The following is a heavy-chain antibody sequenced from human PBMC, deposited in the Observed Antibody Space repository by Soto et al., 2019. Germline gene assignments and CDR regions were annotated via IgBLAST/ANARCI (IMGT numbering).Heavy chain of an antibody. CDR3: VKDYYGDYDPSQYFYYGMDV. CDR1: GFTFSRYD. J-gene: IGHJ6*02. CDR2: ISGSGVNT. D-gene: IGHD4-17*01. Sequence: GGSLRLSCAASGFTFSRYDMNWVRQAPGRGLEWVSAISGSGVNTYYADSLKGRFTISRDNVMNTLHLEMNSLRAEDTAVYFCVKDYYGDYDPSQYFYYGMDVWGQGTTVTVSS. V-gene: IGHV3-23*01.